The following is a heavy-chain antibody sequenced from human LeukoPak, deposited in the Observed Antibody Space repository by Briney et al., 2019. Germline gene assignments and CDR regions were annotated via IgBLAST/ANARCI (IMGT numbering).Heavy chain of an antibody. CDR3: AGRLRYFDWLKGPKRYYYYGMDV. Sequence: PSETLSLTCAVSGGSISSGGYSWSWIRQPPGKGLEWIGYISHSGSTYYNPSLKSRVTISVDTSKNQFSLKLSSVTAADTAVYYCAGRLRYFDWLKGPKRYYYYGMDVWGQGTTVTVTS. D-gene: IGHD3-9*01. CDR1: GGSISSGGYS. J-gene: IGHJ6*02. V-gene: IGHV4-30-2*01. CDR2: ISHSGST.